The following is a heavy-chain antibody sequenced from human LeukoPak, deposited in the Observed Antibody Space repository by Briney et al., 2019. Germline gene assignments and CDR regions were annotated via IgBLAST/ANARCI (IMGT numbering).Heavy chain of an antibody. CDR1: GFAFSDYF. CDR2: ISTSGSTV. V-gene: IGHV3-11*01. Sequence: PGGSLRLSCAASGFAFSDYFMGWVRQAPGKGLEWISYISTSGSTVYNADSVKGRFTVSRDNARNSLSLQMSSLRAEDTAIYYYARDPRGSLVWGHRFDYWGPGTLVTVSS. CDR3: ARDPRGSLVWGHRFDY. J-gene: IGHJ4*02. D-gene: IGHD3-16*01.